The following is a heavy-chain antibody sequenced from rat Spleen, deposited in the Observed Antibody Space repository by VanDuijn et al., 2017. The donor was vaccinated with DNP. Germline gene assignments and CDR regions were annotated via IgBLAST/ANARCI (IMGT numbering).Heavy chain of an antibody. CDR2: IGSPAYAP. Sequence: EVQLVETGGGLVQPGRSLKLSCVASGCTFSRYWMYWIRQAPAKGLEWVAYIGSPAYAPYYSDSVKGRFTISRDNAKSLLYLQMTSLKCEDTATYYCASLYDDYPPYAMEAGGQGTSVTVSS. CDR3: ASLYDDYPPYAMEA. J-gene: IGHJ4*01. V-gene: IGHV5-58*01. D-gene: IGHD1-12*03. CDR1: GCTFSRYW.